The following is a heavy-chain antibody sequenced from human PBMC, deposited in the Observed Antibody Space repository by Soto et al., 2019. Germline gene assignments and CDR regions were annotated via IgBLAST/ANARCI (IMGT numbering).Heavy chain of an antibody. CDR3: ARGIDYKCYYLES. V-gene: IGHV3-53*01. Sequence: PGGSLRLSCAASGFSVSNLFMTWVRQAPGKWLEWVSVIYDGGRTFYADSVKGRFTISRDNSKNTVHLQMNTLRAEDTAVYYCARGIDYKCYYLESWGQGXLVTVYS. CDR1: GFSVSNLF. D-gene: IGHD3-10*01. CDR2: IYDGGRT. J-gene: IGHJ4*02.